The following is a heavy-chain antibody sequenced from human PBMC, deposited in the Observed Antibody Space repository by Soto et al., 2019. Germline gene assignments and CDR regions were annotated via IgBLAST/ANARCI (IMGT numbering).Heavy chain of an antibody. V-gene: IGHV1-69*02. Sequence: QVQLVQSGAEVKKPGSSVKVSCKASGGTFSSYTISWVRQAPGQGLEWMGRIIPILGIANYAQKFQCRVTITADKSTSTAYMELSSLRSEDTAVYYCARGHIVVVTAISYYFDYWGQGTLVTVSS. CDR3: ARGHIVVVTAISYYFDY. D-gene: IGHD2-21*02. CDR2: IIPILGIA. CDR1: GGTFSSYT. J-gene: IGHJ4*02.